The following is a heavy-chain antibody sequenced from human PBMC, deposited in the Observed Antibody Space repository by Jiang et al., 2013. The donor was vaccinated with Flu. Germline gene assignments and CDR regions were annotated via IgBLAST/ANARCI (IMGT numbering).Heavy chain of an antibody. V-gene: IGHV5-51*01. CDR2: VYGGYSDT. CDR3: VRALWTSNGWNWGDY. Sequence: GAEVKKPGESLKISCKASGYSFTSYWIVWVRQMPGKGLEWMGMVYGGYSDTRYSPSLQGHVTMSADQSMTTAFLQWDSLRASDTAMYYCVRALWTSNGWNWGDYWGPGT. D-gene: IGHD1-7*01. CDR1: GYSFTSYW. J-gene: IGHJ4*02.